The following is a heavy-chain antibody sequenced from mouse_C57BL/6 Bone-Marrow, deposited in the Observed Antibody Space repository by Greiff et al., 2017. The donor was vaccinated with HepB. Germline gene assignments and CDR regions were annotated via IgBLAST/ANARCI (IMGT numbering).Heavy chain of an antibody. CDR3: ARVGGVESPLDY. J-gene: IGHJ2*01. CDR1: GYTFTDYN. Sequence: DVKLQESGPELVKPGASVKMSCKASGYTFTDYNMHWVKQSHGKSLEWIGYINPNNGGTSYNQKFKGKATLTVNKSSSTAYMELRSLTSEDSAVYYCARVGGVESPLDYWGQGTTLTVSS. CDR2: INPNNGGT. D-gene: IGHD1-1*01. V-gene: IGHV1-22*01.